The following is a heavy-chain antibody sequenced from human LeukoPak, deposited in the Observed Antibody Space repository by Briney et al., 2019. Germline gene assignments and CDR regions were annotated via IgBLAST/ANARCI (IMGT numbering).Heavy chain of an antibody. CDR3: ARVAAGSRDTGDYYYGMDV. V-gene: IGHV3-53*01. CDR2: IYSGGST. CDR1: GYTVSSNY. J-gene: IGHJ6*01. Sequence: GGSLRLSCAASGYTVSSNYISWVRQAPGKGLEWDSIIYSGGSTYYADSVKGRFIISRDNSKSTVYIEMNSLRAEDTAVYYCARVAAGSRDTGDYYYGMDVWGQGTTVTVSS. D-gene: IGHD6-13*01.